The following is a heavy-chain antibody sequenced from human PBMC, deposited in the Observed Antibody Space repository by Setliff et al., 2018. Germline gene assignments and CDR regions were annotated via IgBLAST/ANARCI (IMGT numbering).Heavy chain of an antibody. CDR2: IWPDDSDT. CDR1: GYSFSTFW. Sequence: GESLKISCQASGYSFSTFWIGWVRQMPGKGLEWMGVIWPDDSDTTYSPSFQGQVTISADKSISTAYLQWSSLKASDTAIYYCAREHVSGHSEYWGQGTLVTVSS. D-gene: IGHD1-26*01. CDR3: AREHVSGHSEY. V-gene: IGHV5-51*01. J-gene: IGHJ4*02.